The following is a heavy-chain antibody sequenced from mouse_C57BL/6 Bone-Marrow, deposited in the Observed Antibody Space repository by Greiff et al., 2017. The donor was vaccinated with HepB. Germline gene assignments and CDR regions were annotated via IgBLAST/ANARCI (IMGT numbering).Heavy chain of an antibody. D-gene: IGHD2-1*01. J-gene: IGHJ3*01. CDR3: AREGPYGRFAY. CDR1: GFTFSDYY. Sequence: EVHLVESEGGLVQPGSSMKLSCTASGFTFSDYYMAWVRQVPEKGLEWVANINYDGSSTYYLDSLKSRFIISRDNAKNILYLQMSSLKSEDTATYYCAREGPYGRFAYWGQGTLVTVSA. CDR2: INYDGSST. V-gene: IGHV5-16*01.